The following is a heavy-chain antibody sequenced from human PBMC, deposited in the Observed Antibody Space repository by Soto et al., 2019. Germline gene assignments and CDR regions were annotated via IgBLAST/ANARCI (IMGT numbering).Heavy chain of an antibody. D-gene: IGHD1-26*01. J-gene: IGHJ3*02. CDR2: INAGNGIT. V-gene: IGHV1-3*01. CDR3: ARDFEWESRAPDAFDI. CDR1: GYTFTSYA. Sequence: QVQLVQSGAEVKKPGASVKDSCKASGYTFTSYAMHWVRQAPGQSLEWMGWINAGNGITKYSQKFQGRVTITRDTPGRTAYMGLSSLRSADTAVYYCARDFEWESRAPDAFDIWGQGTMVTVSS.